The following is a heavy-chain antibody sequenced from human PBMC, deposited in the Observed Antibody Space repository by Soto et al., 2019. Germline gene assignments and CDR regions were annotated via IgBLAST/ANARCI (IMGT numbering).Heavy chain of an antibody. V-gene: IGHV4-34*01. CDR2: INHSGST. J-gene: IGHJ5*02. Sequence: QVQLQQWGAGLLKPSETLSLTCAVYGGSFSGYYWSWIRQPPGKGLEWIGEINHSGSTNYNPSLKSRVTISVDTSKHQFSLKLGSVTAADTAVYYCARQEYGPTNWFDPWGQGTLVTVSS. CDR1: GGSFSGYY. CDR3: ARQEYGPTNWFDP. D-gene: IGHD2-2*01.